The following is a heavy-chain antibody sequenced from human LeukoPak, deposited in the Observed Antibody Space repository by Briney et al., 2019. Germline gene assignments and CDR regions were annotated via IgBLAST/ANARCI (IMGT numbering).Heavy chain of an antibody. CDR1: GGSINSYY. CDR2: IYTTGTT. Sequence: SETLSLTCTFSGGSINSYYWGWVRQPAGKGLEWIGRIYTTGTTNYSPSLKSRLTMSLDTSKNQFSLKLRSVTAADTAVYYCGGQGYTASYYVVDYWSQGTLVTASS. J-gene: IGHJ4*02. V-gene: IGHV4-4*07. D-gene: IGHD3-10*02. CDR3: GGQGYTASYYVVDY.